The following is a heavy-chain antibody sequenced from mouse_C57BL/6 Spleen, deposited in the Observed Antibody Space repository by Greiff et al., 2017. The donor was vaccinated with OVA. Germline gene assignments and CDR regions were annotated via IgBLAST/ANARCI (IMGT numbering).Heavy chain of an antibody. Sequence: LVESGPELVKPGASVKISCKASGYSFTDYNMNWVKQSNGKSLEWIGVINPNYGTTSYNQKFKGKATLTVDQSSSTAYMQLNSLTSEDSAVYYCARSPLTGPDNYFDYWGQGTTLTVSS. CDR1: GYSFTDYN. J-gene: IGHJ2*01. CDR3: ARSPLTGPDNYFDY. V-gene: IGHV1-39*01. CDR2: INPNYGTT. D-gene: IGHD4-1*01.